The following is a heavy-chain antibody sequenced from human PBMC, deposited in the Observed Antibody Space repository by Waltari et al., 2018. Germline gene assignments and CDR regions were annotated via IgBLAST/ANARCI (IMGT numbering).Heavy chain of an antibody. CDR3: ARGGRYYDSSGYSAIDY. D-gene: IGHD3-22*01. V-gene: IGHV1-69*14. CDR1: GGTFSSYA. CDR2: IIPIFGTA. Sequence: QVQLVQSGAEVKKPGSSVKVSCKASGGTFSSYAISWVRQAPGQGLEWMGGIIPIFGTANYAQKFQGRVTITADKSTSTAYMELSSLRSEDTAVYYCARGGRYYDSSGYSAIDYWGQGTLVTVSS. J-gene: IGHJ4*02.